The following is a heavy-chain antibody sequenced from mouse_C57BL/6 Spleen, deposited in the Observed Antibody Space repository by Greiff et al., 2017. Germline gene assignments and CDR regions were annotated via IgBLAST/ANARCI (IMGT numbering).Heavy chain of an antibody. J-gene: IGHJ2*01. Sequence: QVQLQQSGAELVMPGASVKLSCKASGYTFTSYWMHWVKQRPGQGLEWIGEIDPSDSYTNYNQKFKGKSTLTGDKSSSTAYMQLSSLTSGDSAVYYCARLYGSALYYFAYWGQGTTLTVSS. V-gene: IGHV1-69*01. CDR1: GYTFTSYW. CDR3: ARLYGSALYYFAY. D-gene: IGHD1-1*01. CDR2: IDPSDSYT.